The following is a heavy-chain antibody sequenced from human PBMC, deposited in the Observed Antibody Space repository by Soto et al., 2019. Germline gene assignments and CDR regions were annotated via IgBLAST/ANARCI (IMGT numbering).Heavy chain of an antibody. CDR2: IIPILGIA. D-gene: IGHD6-13*01. J-gene: IGHJ4*02. Sequence: QVQLVQSGAEVKKPGSSVKVSCKASGGTFSSYTISWVRQAPGQGLEWMGRIIPILGIANYAQKFQGRVTITADKSTSTAYMELSSLRSEETAVYYCARGRIAATLDYWGQGTLVTVSS. CDR1: GGTFSSYT. V-gene: IGHV1-69*02. CDR3: ARGRIAATLDY.